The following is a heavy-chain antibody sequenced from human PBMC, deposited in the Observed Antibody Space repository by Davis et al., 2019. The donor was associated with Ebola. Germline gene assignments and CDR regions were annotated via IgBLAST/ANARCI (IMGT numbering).Heavy chain of an antibody. J-gene: IGHJ5*02. CDR2: ISSSSTYI. CDR1: GFTFSSYS. Sequence: AGSLTLSCAASGFTFSSYSMNWVRQAPGKGLEWVSSISSSSTYIYYADSVKGRFTISRDNAKNTLYLQMNSLRAEDTAVYYCARGPGWFDPWGQGTLVTVSS. V-gene: IGHV3-21*01. CDR3: ARGPGWFDP.